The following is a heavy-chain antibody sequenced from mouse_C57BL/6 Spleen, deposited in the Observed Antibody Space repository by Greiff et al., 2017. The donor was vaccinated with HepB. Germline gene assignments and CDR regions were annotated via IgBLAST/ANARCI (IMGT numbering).Heavy chain of an antibody. D-gene: IGHD1-3*01. CDR2: IYPGSGST. V-gene: IGHV1-55*01. Sequence: VQLQESGAELVKPGASVKMSCKASGYTFTSYWITWVKQRPGQGLEWIGDIYPGSGSTNYNEKFKSKATLTVDTSSSTAYMQLSSLTSEDSAVYYCAREGNNLGFAYWGQGTLVTVSA. J-gene: IGHJ3*01. CDR3: AREGNNLGFAY. CDR1: GYTFTSYW.